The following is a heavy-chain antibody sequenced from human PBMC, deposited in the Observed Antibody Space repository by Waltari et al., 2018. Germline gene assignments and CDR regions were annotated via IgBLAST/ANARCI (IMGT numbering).Heavy chain of an antibody. CDR3: ARDNIAAAGIPYYYYMDV. D-gene: IGHD6-13*01. Sequence: EVQLVESGGGLVQPGGSLRLSCAASGFTVSSNYISWVRQAQGKGLEWVSVIYSGGSTYYTDSVKGRFTISRDNSKNTLYLQMNSLRAEDTAVYYCARDNIAAAGIPYYYYMDVWGKGTTVTVSS. J-gene: IGHJ6*03. CDR1: GFTVSSNY. CDR2: IYSGGST. V-gene: IGHV3-66*02.